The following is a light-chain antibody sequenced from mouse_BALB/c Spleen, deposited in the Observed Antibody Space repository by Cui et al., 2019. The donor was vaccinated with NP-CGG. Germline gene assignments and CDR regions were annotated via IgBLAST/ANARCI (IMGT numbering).Light chain of an antibody. CDR1: TGAVTTSNY. Sequence: QAVVTQEPALTTSPGETVTLTCRSSTGAVTTSNYANWVQEKPDHLFTGLIGGTNNRVPGIPARFSGSLIGDKAALTITGAQTEDEAKYFCALWYSNHWVFGGGTKLTVL. CDR2: GTN. V-gene: IGLV1*01. CDR3: ALWYSNHWV. J-gene: IGLJ1*01.